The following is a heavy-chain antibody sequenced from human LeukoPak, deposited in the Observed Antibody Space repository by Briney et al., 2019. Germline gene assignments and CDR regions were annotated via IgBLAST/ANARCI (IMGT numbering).Heavy chain of an antibody. D-gene: IGHD4/OR15-4a*01. CDR1: EFTYG. V-gene: IGHV3-23*01. CDR3: AKKAQYDGHYPLDY. Sequence: GGSLRLSCAASEFTYGMNWVRQAPGKGLECVPAISSSGSNTYYADSVKGRFTISRDNSKNTLYLQMNSLRAEDTALYFCAKKAQYDGHYPLDYWGQGTLVTVSA. J-gene: IGHJ4*02. CDR2: ISSSGSNT.